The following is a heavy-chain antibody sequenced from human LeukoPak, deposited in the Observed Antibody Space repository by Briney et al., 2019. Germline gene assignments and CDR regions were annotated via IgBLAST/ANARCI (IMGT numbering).Heavy chain of an antibody. Sequence: SETLSLTCTVSGGSISSYYWSWIRQPPGKGLEWIGYIYYSGSTNYNPSLKSRVTISVDTSKNQFSLKLSSVTAADTAVYYCARGRDDYVWGSYRYTTFDYWGQGTLVTVSS. CDR3: ARGRDDYVWGSYRYTTFDY. CDR1: GGSISSYY. CDR2: IYYSGST. V-gene: IGHV4-59*01. J-gene: IGHJ4*02. D-gene: IGHD3-16*02.